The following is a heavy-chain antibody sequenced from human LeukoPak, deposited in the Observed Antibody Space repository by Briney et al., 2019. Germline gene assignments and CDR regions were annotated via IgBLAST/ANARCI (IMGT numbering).Heavy chain of an antibody. J-gene: IGHJ4*02. CDR3: ARDLEGYCSSTSCYSISHSNDY. CDR2: ISAYNGNT. CDR1: GGTFSSYA. D-gene: IGHD2-2*01. V-gene: IGHV1-18*01. Sequence: ASVKVSCKASGGTFSSYAISWVRQAPGQGLEWMGWISAYNGNTNYAQKLQGRVTMTTDTSTSTAYMELRSLRSDDTAVYYCARDLEGYCSSTSCYSISHSNDYWGQGTLVTVSS.